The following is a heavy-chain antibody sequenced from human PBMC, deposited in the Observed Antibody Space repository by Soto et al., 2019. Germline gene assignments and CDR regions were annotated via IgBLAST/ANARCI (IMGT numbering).Heavy chain of an antibody. D-gene: IGHD2-2*01. J-gene: IGHJ3*02. CDR1: GFTFDGYA. V-gene: IGHV3-9*01. CDR2: ISWNSGSI. CDR3: ASSRVAERRGVGAFDI. Sequence: EVQLVESGGGLVQPGRSLRLSCAASGFTFDGYAMHWVRQAPAKGLEWVSGISWNSGSIGYADSVKGRFTISRDNAKSSLYLQMNSLRAEDTAVYYWASSRVAERRGVGAFDIWGQGTMVTVSS.